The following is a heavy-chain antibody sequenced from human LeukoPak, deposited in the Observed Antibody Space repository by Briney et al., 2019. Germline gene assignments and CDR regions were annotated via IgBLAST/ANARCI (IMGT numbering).Heavy chain of an antibody. CDR1: GDTFSSYA. Sequence: TSVKVSCKASGDTFSSYAISWVLQAPGQGLEWIGGIIPIFGTANYAQKFQGRVTITADESTSTAYMELSSLRSEDTAVYYCVRAGITILGVDHTYYYYYMDVWGKGTTVTVSS. D-gene: IGHD3-3*01. CDR2: IIPIFGTA. CDR3: VRAGITILGVDHTYYYYYMDV. J-gene: IGHJ6*03. V-gene: IGHV1-69*13.